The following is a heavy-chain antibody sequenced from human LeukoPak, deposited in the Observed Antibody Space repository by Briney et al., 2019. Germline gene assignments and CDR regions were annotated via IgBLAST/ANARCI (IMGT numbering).Heavy chain of an antibody. D-gene: IGHD6-6*01. J-gene: IGHJ4*02. CDR2: IYYSGST. Sequence: SETLSLTCTVSGGSISSYYWSWIRQPPGKGLEWIGYIYYSGSTNYNPSLKSRVTISVDTSKNQFSLKLSSVTAADTALYYCAKDWGSSNLAARRACDYWGQGTLVTVSS. CDR1: GGSISSYY. CDR3: AKDWGSSNLAARRACDY. V-gene: IGHV4-59*12.